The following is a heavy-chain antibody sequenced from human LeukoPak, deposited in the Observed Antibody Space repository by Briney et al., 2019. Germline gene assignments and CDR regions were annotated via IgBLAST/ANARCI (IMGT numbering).Heavy chain of an antibody. D-gene: IGHD5-12*01. Sequence: GGSLRLSCAASGFTFSSYWMSWVRQAPGKGLEWVANIKQDGSEKYYVDSVKGRFTISRDNAKNSLYLQMNSLRAEDTAVYYCARAGDDYWLRLKGVRHYYYMDVWGKGTTVTVSS. CDR2: IKQDGSEK. CDR3: ARAGDDYWLRLKGVRHYYYMDV. CDR1: GFTFSSYW. V-gene: IGHV3-7*04. J-gene: IGHJ6*03.